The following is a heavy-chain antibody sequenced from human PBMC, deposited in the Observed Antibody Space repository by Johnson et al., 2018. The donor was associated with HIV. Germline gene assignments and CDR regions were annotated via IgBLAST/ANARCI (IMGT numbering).Heavy chain of an antibody. J-gene: IGHJ3*02. CDR1: GFTFDDYG. D-gene: IGHD3-10*01. Sequence: VQLVESGGGLVQPGGSLRLSCAASGFTFDDYGMSWVRQAPGKGLEWVSFIRSKTYGGTPEYAASVKGSFTFSREDYKGNAYMQMNSLRAEDTAVFYCARGLWFRERSRLFDIWGQGTMVTVSS. V-gene: IGHV3-49*04. CDR2: IRSKTYGGTP. CDR3: ARGLWFRERSRLFDI.